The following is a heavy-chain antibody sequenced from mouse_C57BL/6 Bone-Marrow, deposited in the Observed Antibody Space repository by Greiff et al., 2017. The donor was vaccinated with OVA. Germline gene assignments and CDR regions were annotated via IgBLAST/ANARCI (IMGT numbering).Heavy chain of an antibody. CDR3: ARWGQLRFPFDY. CDR2: IYPRSGNT. CDR1: GYTFTSYG. D-gene: IGHD3-2*02. V-gene: IGHV1-81*01. J-gene: IGHJ2*01. Sequence: QVQLQQSGAELARPGASVKLSCKASGYTFTSYGISWVKQRTGKGLEWIGEIYPRSGNTYYNEKFKGKATLTADKSSSTAYMELRILSSEDSAVYFCARWGQLRFPFDYWGQGTTLTVSS.